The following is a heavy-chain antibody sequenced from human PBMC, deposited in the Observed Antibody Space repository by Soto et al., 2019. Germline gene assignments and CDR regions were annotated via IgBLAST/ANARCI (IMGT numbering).Heavy chain of an antibody. CDR1: GGTFSSYA. J-gene: IGHJ3*02. V-gene: IGHV1-69*06. CDR2: IIPIFGTA. D-gene: IGHD6-19*01. Sequence: SVKVSCKASGGTFSSYAISWVRQAPGQGLEWMGGIIPIFGTANYAQKFQGRVTITADKSTSTAYMELSSLGSEDTAVYYCARVVAVAGTGAFDIWGQGTMVTVSS. CDR3: ARVVAVAGTGAFDI.